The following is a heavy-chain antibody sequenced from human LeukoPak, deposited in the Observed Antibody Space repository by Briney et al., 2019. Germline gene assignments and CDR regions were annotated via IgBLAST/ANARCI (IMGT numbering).Heavy chain of an antibody. CDR3: AKDRTEVGPTTCNY. D-gene: IGHD1-26*01. CDR2: ISGSGSNT. CDR1: GVTFRNYA. V-gene: IGHV3-23*01. J-gene: IGHJ4*02. Sequence: GGSLRLSCAVSGVTFRNYAFSWVRQAPGKGLEWVSIISGSGSNTHYADSVKGRFTISRDNSKNTLYLEMNSLRVEDTAVYYCAKDRTEVGPTTCNYWGQGTLVTVSS.